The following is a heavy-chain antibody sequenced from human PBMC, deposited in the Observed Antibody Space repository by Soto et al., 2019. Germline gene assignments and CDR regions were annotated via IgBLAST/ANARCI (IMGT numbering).Heavy chain of an antibody. Sequence: QVQLVESGGGVVQSGRSLRLSCAASGFTFRRFGVHWVRQAPGKGLEWVAVIFHDGSETYYADSVKGRFTISRDNSRKMLFLQMNSLRAGDTAVYYCARGGPNGSYFDYWGQGTLVTLSS. J-gene: IGHJ4*02. CDR3: ARGGPNGSYFDY. CDR1: GFTFRRFG. V-gene: IGHV3-33*01. CDR2: IFHDGSET. D-gene: IGHD1-1*01.